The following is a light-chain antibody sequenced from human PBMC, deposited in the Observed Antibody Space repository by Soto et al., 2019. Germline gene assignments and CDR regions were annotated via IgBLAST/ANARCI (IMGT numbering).Light chain of an antibody. V-gene: IGKV3-11*01. CDR3: QQRSNWPRT. J-gene: IGKJ1*01. CDR1: QSVSSY. Sequence: DIVLPQSTATLSLSPGERSTLSCRASQSVSSYLAWYQQKPGQAPRLLIYDASNRATGIPARFSGSGSGTDFTLTISSLEPEDFAVYYCQQRSNWPRTFGQGTKVDIK. CDR2: DAS.